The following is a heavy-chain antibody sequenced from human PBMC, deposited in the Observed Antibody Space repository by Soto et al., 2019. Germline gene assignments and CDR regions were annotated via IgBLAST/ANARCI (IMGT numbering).Heavy chain of an antibody. CDR3: ARDRGKDSSGWYYYYGMDV. CDR1: GFTFNSYG. CDR2: IWYDGSNK. Sequence: QVQLVEAGGGVVQPGRSLRLSCAASGFTFNSYGMHWVRQAPGKGLEWVAVIWYDGSNKYYADSVKGRFTISRDNSKNTLYLQMNSLRAEDTAVYYCARDRGKDSSGWYYYYGMDVWGQGTTVTVSS. J-gene: IGHJ6*02. D-gene: IGHD6-19*01. V-gene: IGHV3-33*01.